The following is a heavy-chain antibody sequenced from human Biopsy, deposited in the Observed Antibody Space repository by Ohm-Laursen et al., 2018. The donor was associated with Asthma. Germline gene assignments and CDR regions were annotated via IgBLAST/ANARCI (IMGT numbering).Heavy chain of an antibody. V-gene: IGHV4-4*02. CDR2: IYHSGST. Sequence: PSDTLSLTCSVSGGSISSSNWWSWVRQPPGKGLEWIGEIYHSGSTNYNPALKSRITISVHKSKNQFSLKLSSVTAADTAVYYCAKLRITMVQGVIINVEYYYGMDVWGQGTTVTVSS. CDR1: GGSISSSNW. D-gene: IGHD3-10*01. CDR3: AKLRITMVQGVIINVEYYYGMDV. J-gene: IGHJ6*02.